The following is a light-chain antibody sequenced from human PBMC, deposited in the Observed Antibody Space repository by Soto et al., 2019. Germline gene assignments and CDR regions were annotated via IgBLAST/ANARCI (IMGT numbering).Light chain of an antibody. CDR1: QSISTY. J-gene: IGKJ4*01. V-gene: IGKV1-39*01. CDR3: LLSHTSPVP. Sequence: DIQMTQSPSSLSASVGDRVTFTCRASQSISTYLNWYEQKPGKAPNLLIYGASNLQSGVPSRFSGGGSGTEFTLTISGLQADDFGTYCCLLSHTSPVPVAGGTKVDIK. CDR2: GAS.